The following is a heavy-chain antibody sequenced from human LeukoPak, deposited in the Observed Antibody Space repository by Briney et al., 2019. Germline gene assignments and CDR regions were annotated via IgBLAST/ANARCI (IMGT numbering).Heavy chain of an antibody. CDR3: ARQGYCSGGSCYSY. V-gene: IGHV4-39*01. CDR2: IYYSGST. J-gene: IGHJ4*02. D-gene: IGHD2-15*01. CDR1: GGSISSSSYY. Sequence: PSETLSLTCTVSGGSISSSSYYWGWIRQPPGKGLEWIGSIYYSGSTYYNPSLKSRVTISVDTSKNQFSLKLSSVTAADTAVYYRARQGYCSGGSCYSYWGQGTLVTVSS.